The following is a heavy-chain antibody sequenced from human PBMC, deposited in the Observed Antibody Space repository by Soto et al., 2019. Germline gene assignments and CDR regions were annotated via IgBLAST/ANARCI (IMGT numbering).Heavy chain of an antibody. J-gene: IGHJ4*02. Sequence: TVSGGSIRSYYWSWIRQPPGKGLEWIGYIYYSGSTNYNPSLKSRVTISVDTPKNQFSLKLSSVTAADTAAYYCARRYGYSFDYWGQGTLVTAPQ. CDR1: GGSIRSYY. CDR2: IYYSGST. CDR3: ARRYGYSFDY. D-gene: IGHD5-18*01. V-gene: IGHV4-59*01.